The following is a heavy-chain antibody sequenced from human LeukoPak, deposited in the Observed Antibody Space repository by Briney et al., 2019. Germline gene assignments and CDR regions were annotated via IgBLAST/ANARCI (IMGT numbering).Heavy chain of an antibody. J-gene: IGHJ6*03. Sequence: GGSLRLSCAASGFTFSSYAMHWVRQAPGKGLEYVSAISSNGGSTYYANSVKGRFTISRDNSKNTLYLQMGSLRAEDMAVYYCARDWGGNSLYYYMDVWGKGTTVTVSS. CDR2: ISSNGGST. CDR3: ARDWGGNSLYYYMDV. V-gene: IGHV3-64*01. D-gene: IGHD4-23*01. CDR1: GFTFSSYA.